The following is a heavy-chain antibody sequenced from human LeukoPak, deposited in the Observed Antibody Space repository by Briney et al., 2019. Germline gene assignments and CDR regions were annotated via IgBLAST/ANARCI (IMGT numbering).Heavy chain of an antibody. CDR1: GFTFSSYA. J-gene: IGHJ4*02. D-gene: IGHD6-13*01. Sequence: SGGSLRLSCAASGFTFSSYAMSWVRQAPGKGLEWVSAISGSGGSTYYADSVKGRFTISRDNAKNSLYLQMNSLKAEDTALYYCARAPGIAAAGTFGYWGQGTLVTVSS. CDR3: ARAPGIAAAGTFGY. V-gene: IGHV3-23*01. CDR2: ISGSGGST.